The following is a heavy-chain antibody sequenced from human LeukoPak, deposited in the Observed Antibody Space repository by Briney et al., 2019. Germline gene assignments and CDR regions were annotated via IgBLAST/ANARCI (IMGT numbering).Heavy chain of an antibody. J-gene: IGHJ6*03. CDR2: IYYSGST. V-gene: IGHV4-59*01. CDR3: ARALSLYYYYYMDV. CDR1: GGSISSYY. Sequence: TSETLSLTCTVFGGSISSYYWSWIRQPPGKGLEWIGYIYYSGSTNYNPSLKSRVTISVDTSKNQFSLKLSSVTAADTAVYYCARALSLYYYYYMDVWGQGTTVTVSS.